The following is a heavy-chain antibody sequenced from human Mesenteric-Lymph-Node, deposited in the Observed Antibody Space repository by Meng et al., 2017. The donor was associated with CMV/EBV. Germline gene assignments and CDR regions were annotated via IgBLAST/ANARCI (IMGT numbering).Heavy chain of an antibody. J-gene: IGHJ4*02. V-gene: IGHV3-21*04. D-gene: IGHD3-22*01. CDR1: DFTFSKYG. CDR3: AKRRYDSSGYFDY. Sequence: GESLKISCAASDFTFSKYGMNWVRQAPGKGLEWVSSISTASSYKYYADSVKGRFTISRDNVRQSLHLQMNSLRAEDTAVYYCAKRRYDSSGYFDYWGQGTLVTVSS. CDR2: ISTASSYK.